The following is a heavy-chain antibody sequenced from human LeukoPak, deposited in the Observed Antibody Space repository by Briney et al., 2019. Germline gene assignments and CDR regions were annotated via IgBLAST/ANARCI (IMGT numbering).Heavy chain of an antibody. D-gene: IGHD1-26*01. CDR3: ARDRVDVGATFRDY. CDR2: ISAYNGNT. CDR1: GYTFTSYG. Sequence: ASVKVSCKASGYTFTSYGISWVRQAPGRGLEWMGWISAYNGNTNYAQKLQGRVTMTTDTSTSTAYMELRSLRSDDAAVYYCARDRVDVGATFRDYWGQGTLVTVSS. V-gene: IGHV1-18*01. J-gene: IGHJ4*02.